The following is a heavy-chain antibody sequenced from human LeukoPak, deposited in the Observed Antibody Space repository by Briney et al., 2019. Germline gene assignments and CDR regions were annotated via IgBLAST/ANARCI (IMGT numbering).Heavy chain of an antibody. CDR3: ARSGYCSSTSCSVWFDP. CDR1: GYTFTGYY. CDR2: INPNSGGT. D-gene: IGHD2-2*03. Sequence: GASVKVSCKASGYTFTGYYMHWVRQAPGQGLEWMGWINPNSGGTNYAQKFQGWVTMTRDTSISTAYMELSRLRSDDTAVYYCARSGYCSSTSCSVWFDPWGQGTLVTVSS. V-gene: IGHV1-2*04. J-gene: IGHJ5*02.